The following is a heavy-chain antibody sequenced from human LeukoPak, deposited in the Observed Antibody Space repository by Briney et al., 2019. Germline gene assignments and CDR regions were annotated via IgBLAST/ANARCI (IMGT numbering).Heavy chain of an antibody. Sequence: PSQTLSLTCTVSGGSISSGSYYWSWIQQPAGKGLEWIGRIYTSGSTNYNPSLKSRVTISVDTSKNQFSLKLSSVTAADTAVYYCARVFPGGGYFDYWGQGTLVTVSS. CDR3: ARVFPGGGYFDY. CDR1: GGSISSGSYY. CDR2: IYTSGST. J-gene: IGHJ4*02. D-gene: IGHD3-16*01. V-gene: IGHV4-61*02.